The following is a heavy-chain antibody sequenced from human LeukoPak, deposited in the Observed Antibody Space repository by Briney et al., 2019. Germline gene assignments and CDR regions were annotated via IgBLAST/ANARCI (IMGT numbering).Heavy chain of an antibody. J-gene: IGHJ4*02. CDR3: ARDYWGTPDF. Sequence: ASVKVTCKASGYIFTNFYMYWVRQAPGQGLEWMGWINPDSGDTNYAHRFQGRVTMTRDTSISTAYMDLSRLKSDDTAVYYCARDYWGTPDFWGQGTLVTVSS. CDR2: INPDSGDT. V-gene: IGHV1-2*02. D-gene: IGHD3-16*01. CDR1: GYIFTNFY.